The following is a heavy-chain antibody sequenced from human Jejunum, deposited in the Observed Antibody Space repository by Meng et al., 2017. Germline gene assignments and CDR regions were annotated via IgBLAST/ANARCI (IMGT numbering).Heavy chain of an antibody. CDR2: AST. J-gene: IGHJ4*02. V-gene: IGHV4-61*08. CDR1: GGSVSRAGYQ. CDR3: ARDHMGSLDY. Sequence: QVQLQESGPGLVRPSETLSLICTVSGGSVSRAGYQWGRIRQPPGKGXEWIGYASTNCNPSLKSRVTISLDTSRNQFSLSLSSVTAADTAVYYCARDHMGSLDYWGQGILVTVSS. D-gene: IGHD1-26*01.